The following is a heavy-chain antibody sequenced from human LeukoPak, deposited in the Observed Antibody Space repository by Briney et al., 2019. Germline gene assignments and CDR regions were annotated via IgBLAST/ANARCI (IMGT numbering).Heavy chain of an antibody. Sequence: SVKVSCKASGGTFSSYAISWVRQPPGQGLEWMGGIIPIFGTANYAQKFHGRVRITADESTSTDYMELSSPRYEETEGYCYGRGYRYGPEGHYGMDVWGKGTTVTVCS. J-gene: IGHJ6*04. CDR3: GRGYRYGPEGHYGMDV. D-gene: IGHD5-18*01. CDR1: GGTFSSYA. CDR2: IIPIFGTA. V-gene: IGHV1-69*13.